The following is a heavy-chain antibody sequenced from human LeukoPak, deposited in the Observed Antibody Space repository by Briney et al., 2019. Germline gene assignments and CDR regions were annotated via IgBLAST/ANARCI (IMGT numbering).Heavy chain of an antibody. D-gene: IGHD1-26*01. CDR3: ARGGISVAGATHYYYGMDV. CDR1: GGSISSSSYY. Sequence: SETVSLTCTVSGGSISSSSYYWGWIRQPPGKGLEWIGSLYYSGSTYYNPSLKSRVTISVDTSKNQFSLKLSSVTAADTAVYYCARGGISVAGATHYYYGMDVWGQGTTVTVSS. CDR2: LYYSGST. J-gene: IGHJ6*02. V-gene: IGHV4-39*07.